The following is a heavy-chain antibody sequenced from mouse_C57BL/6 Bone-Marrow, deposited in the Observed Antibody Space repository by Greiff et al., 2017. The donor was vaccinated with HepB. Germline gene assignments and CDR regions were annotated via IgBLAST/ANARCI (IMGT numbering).Heavy chain of an antibody. Sequence: VQLQQPGAELVMPGASVKLSCKASGYTFTSYWMHWVKQRPGQGLEWIGEIDPSDSYTNYNQKFKGKSTLTVDKSSSTAYMQLSSLTSEDSAVYDCASHYYGSSLHFAYWGQGTLVTVSA. CDR2: IDPSDSYT. J-gene: IGHJ3*01. CDR1: GYTFTSYW. D-gene: IGHD1-1*01. V-gene: IGHV1-69*01. CDR3: ASHYYGSSLHFAY.